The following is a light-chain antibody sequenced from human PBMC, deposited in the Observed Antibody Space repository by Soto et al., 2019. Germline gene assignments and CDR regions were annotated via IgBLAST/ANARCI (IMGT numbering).Light chain of an antibody. V-gene: IGKV3-20*01. CDR3: QQYGTSPRT. CDR2: AAS. Sequence: ETVMTQSPVTLSVSPGERATLSCRASQSVSSYLAWYQQRPGQDTRLLIYAASSRDTGIPDRVSGRGSGTDVTLTISRLENEDFAVYYCQQYGTSPRTFGQGTKVDIK. CDR1: QSVSSY. J-gene: IGKJ1*01.